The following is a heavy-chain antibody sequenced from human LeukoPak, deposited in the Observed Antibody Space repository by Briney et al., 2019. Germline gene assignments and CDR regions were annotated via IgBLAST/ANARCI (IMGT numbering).Heavy chain of an antibody. V-gene: IGHV1-69*13. CDR1: GGTFSSYA. Sequence: SVKVSCKASGGTFSSYAISWVRQAPGQGLEWMGGIIPIFGTANYAQKFQGRVTITADESTSTAYVELSSLRSEDTAVYYCAREFSGATPLFDYWGQGTLVTVSS. CDR3: AREFSGATPLFDY. D-gene: IGHD1-26*01. CDR2: IIPIFGTA. J-gene: IGHJ4*02.